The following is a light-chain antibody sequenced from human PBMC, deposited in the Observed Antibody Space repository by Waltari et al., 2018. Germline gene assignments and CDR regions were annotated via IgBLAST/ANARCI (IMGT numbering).Light chain of an antibody. CDR1: QSVSGN. J-gene: IGKJ4*01. V-gene: IGKV3-15*01. CDR3: QQYNNWPLT. Sequence: EIVMTQSPATLSVSPGERATLSCRASQSVSGNLAWYQQKPGQAPRLLIYEASTRATGCPARFSGSGSGTEFTLTISTMQSEDFAVYYCQQYNNWPLTFGGGTKVEIK. CDR2: EAS.